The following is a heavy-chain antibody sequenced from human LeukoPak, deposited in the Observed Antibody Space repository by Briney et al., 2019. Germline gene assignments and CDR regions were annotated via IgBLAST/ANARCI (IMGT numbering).Heavy chain of an antibody. CDR1: GYTFTSYD. D-gene: IGHD2-15*01. Sequence: GASVKVSCKASGYTFTSYDINWVRQATGQGLEWMGWMNPNSGNTGYAQKFQGRVTITADESTSIAYMELSSLRSEDTAVYYCARVGYCSGGSCYSGIGWFDPWGQGTLVTVSS. V-gene: IGHV1-8*03. CDR2: MNPNSGNT. J-gene: IGHJ5*02. CDR3: ARVGYCSGGSCYSGIGWFDP.